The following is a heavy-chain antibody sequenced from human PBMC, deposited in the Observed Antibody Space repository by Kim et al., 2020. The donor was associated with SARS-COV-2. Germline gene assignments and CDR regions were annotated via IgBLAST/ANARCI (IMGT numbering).Heavy chain of an antibody. CDR2: ISYDGSNK. Sequence: GGSLRLSCAASGFTFSSYGMHWVRQAPGKGLEWVAVISYDGSNKYYADSVKGRFTISRDNSKNTLYLQMNSLRAEDTAVYYCAKDRDSSGWDEFDYWGQGTLVTVSS. V-gene: IGHV3-30*18. J-gene: IGHJ4*02. D-gene: IGHD6-19*01. CDR3: AKDRDSSGWDEFDY. CDR1: GFTFSSYG.